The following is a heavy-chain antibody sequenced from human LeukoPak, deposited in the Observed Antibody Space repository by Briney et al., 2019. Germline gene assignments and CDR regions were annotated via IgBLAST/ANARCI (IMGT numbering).Heavy chain of an antibody. CDR3: ARGHSGGSCYDY. V-gene: IGHV3-21*01. J-gene: IGHJ4*02. CDR2: ISRSGSYI. D-gene: IGHD2-15*01. Sequence: PGGSLRLSCAAPGFTFSSYSMNWVRQAPGKGLEWVSSISRSGSYIYYADSLKGRFTISRDNAKNSLYLQMNSLRAEDTAIYYCARGHSGGSCYDYWGQGTLVTVSS. CDR1: GFTFSSYS.